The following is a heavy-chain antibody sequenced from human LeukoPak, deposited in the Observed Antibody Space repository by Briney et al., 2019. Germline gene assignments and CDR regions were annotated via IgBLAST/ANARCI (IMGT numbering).Heavy chain of an antibody. CDR2: IYYSGST. D-gene: IGHD2-2*01. CDR1: GSSISSYY. Sequence: SETLSLTCTVSGSSISSYYWSWIRQPPGKGLEWIGYIYYSGSTNYNPSLKSRVTISVDTSKNQFSLKLSSVTAADTAVYYCARDTIPAATYYYYGMDVWGQGTTVTVSS. V-gene: IGHV4-59*01. J-gene: IGHJ6*02. CDR3: ARDTIPAATYYYYGMDV.